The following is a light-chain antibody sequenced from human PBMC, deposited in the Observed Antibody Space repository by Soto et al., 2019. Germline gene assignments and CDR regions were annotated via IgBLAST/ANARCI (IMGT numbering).Light chain of an antibody. J-gene: IGKJ5*01. Sequence: DIQMTQSPSSLSASVGDRVSITCRASQTISYYLNWFQQKPGEVPKLLIYTASTLQGGVPSRFSGSGSGTEFTLTISSLQPEDFATYYCEQGYATPFTFGQGTRLEIK. CDR3: EQGYATPFT. CDR2: TAS. V-gene: IGKV1-39*01. CDR1: QTISYY.